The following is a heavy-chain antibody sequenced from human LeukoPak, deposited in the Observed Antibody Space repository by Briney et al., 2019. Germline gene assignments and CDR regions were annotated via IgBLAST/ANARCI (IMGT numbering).Heavy chain of an antibody. D-gene: IGHD5-18*01. CDR1: GGTFSSYA. J-gene: IGHJ2*01. V-gene: IGHV1-69*13. CDR2: IIPIFGTA. CDR3: ATTRLPTSGTNSGYSYGYYEDAYWYFDL. Sequence: ASVKVSCKASGGTFSSYAISWVRQAPGQGLEWMGGIIPIFGTANYAQKFQGRVTITADESTSTAYMELSSLRSEDTAVYYCATTRLPTSGTNSGYSYGYYEDAYWYFDLWSRGTLVTVSS.